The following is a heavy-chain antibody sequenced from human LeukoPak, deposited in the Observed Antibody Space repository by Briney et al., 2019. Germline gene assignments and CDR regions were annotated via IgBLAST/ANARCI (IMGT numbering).Heavy chain of an antibody. CDR2: IIPNLGTT. CDR3: ATTNDGGGYQWGDFFDF. D-gene: IGHD3-22*01. CDR1: GGTSNSHA. Sequence: GSSVKVSCKASGGTSNSHAISWGRQAPGQGLEWMGRIIPNLGTTNRAQNFQDRVTLTSDKFTNTAYMELTSLTSDDTAVYYCATTNDGGGYQWGDFFDFWGQGTLVTVSS. J-gene: IGHJ4*02. V-gene: IGHV1-69*04.